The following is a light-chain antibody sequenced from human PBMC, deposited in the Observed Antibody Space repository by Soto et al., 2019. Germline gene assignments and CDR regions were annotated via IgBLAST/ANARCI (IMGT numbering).Light chain of an antibody. Sequence: EIVMTQSPATLSVFPGERVTLSCRASQNINSNLAWYQQRPGQAPRLLIYGAVTRATGVPARFSGGGSGTEFTLSISSLQSEDSAVYYWQHYNDWSPLYTFGQGTRLEIK. CDR3: QHYNDWSPLYT. CDR2: GAV. V-gene: IGKV3-15*01. J-gene: IGKJ2*01. CDR1: QNINSN.